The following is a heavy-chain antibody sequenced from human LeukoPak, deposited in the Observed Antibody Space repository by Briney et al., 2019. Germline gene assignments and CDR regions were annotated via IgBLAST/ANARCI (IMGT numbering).Heavy chain of an antibody. D-gene: IGHD2-2*02. CDR3: ARGLVNIVVVPAAISAPLD. Sequence: ASVKVSCKASGYTFTSYGISWVRQAPGQGLEWMGWISAYNGNTNYAQKLQGRVTMTTDTYTSTAYMELRSLRSDDTAVYYCARGLVNIVVVPAAISAPLDWGQGTLVTVSS. CDR2: ISAYNGNT. J-gene: IGHJ4*02. V-gene: IGHV1-18*01. CDR1: GYTFTSYG.